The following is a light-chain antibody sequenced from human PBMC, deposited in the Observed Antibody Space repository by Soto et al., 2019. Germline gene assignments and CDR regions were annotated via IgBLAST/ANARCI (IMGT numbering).Light chain of an antibody. CDR1: SSDVGSYNR. V-gene: IGLV2-18*02. Sequence: QSVLTQPPSVSGSPGQSVTLSCTGTSSDVGSYNRVSWYQQPPGTAPKLMIYEVSNRPSGVPDRFSGSKSGNTASLTISGLQAEDEADYYCSSYTSSSTLYVFGTGTKVTVL. CDR3: SSYTSSSTLYV. J-gene: IGLJ1*01. CDR2: EVS.